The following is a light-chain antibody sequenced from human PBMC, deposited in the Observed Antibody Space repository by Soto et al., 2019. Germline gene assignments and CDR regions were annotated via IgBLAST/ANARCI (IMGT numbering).Light chain of an antibody. CDR3: SSYTSSSTLEV. CDR2: EVT. Sequence: QSALTQPPSASGSPGQSVTISCTGTSGDVGAYDYVSWYQQHPGKAPKLLIYEVTKRPLGVPDRFSGSKSGNAASLTVSGLQAEDEADYYCSSYTSSSTLEVFGTGTKLTVL. J-gene: IGLJ1*01. CDR1: SGDVGAYDY. V-gene: IGLV2-8*01.